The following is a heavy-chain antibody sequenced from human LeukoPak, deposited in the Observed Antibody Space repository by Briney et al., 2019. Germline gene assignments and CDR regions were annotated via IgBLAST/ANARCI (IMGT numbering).Heavy chain of an antibody. CDR3: ARTPVVTPSAFDI. D-gene: IGHD4-23*01. CDR1: GFTFSSYG. CDR2: IWYDGSNK. V-gene: IGHV3-33*01. J-gene: IGHJ3*02. Sequence: GGSLRLSCAASGFTFSSYGMHWVRQAPGKGLEWVAVIWYDGSNKYYADSVKGRFTISRDNSKNTLYLQMNSLRAEDTALYYCARTPVVTPSAFDIWGQGTMVTVSS.